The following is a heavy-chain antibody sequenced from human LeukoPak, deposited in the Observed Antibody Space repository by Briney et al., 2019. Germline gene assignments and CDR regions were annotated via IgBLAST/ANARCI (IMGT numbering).Heavy chain of an antibody. V-gene: IGHV1-2*02. Sequence: ASVKVSCKASGYTFTGYYMHWVRQAPGQGLEWMGWINPNSGGTNYAQKFQGRVTMTGDTSISTAYMELSRLRSDDTAVYYCARLTYSSSWYRDVNYYYGMDVWGQGTTVTVSS. CDR2: INPNSGGT. J-gene: IGHJ6*02. D-gene: IGHD6-13*01. CDR3: ARLTYSSSWYRDVNYYYGMDV. CDR1: GYTFTGYY.